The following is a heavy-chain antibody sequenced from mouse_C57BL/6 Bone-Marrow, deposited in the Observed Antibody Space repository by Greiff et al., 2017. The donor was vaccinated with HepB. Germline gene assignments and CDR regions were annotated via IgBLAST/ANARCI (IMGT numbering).Heavy chain of an antibody. V-gene: IGHV1-69*01. CDR2: IDPSDSYT. Sequence: QVQLQQPGAELVMPGASVKLSCKASGYTFTSYWMHWVKQRPGQGLEWIGEIDPSDSYTNYNQKFKGKSTLTVDKSSSTAYMQLSSLTSEDSAVYYCARDGYYGSYAMDYWGQGTSVTVSS. CDR3: ARDGYYGSYAMDY. D-gene: IGHD1-1*01. J-gene: IGHJ4*01. CDR1: GYTFTSYW.